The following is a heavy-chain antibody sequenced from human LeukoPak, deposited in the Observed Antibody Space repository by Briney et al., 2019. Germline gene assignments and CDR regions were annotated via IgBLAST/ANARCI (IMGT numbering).Heavy chain of an antibody. CDR2: IYYSGST. J-gene: IGHJ4*02. CDR1: GGSISSGGYS. Sequence: SETLSLTCAVSGGSISSGGYSWSWIRQPPGKGLEWIGYIYYSGSTYHNPSLKSRVTISVDTSKNQFSLKLSSVTAADTAVYYCTKGRGIWGQGTLVTVSS. D-gene: IGHD3-10*01. V-gene: IGHV4-30-4*07. CDR3: TKGRGI.